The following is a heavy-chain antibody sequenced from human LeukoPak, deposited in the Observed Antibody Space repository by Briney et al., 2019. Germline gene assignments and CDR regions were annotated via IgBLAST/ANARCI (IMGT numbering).Heavy chain of an antibody. D-gene: IGHD3-16*02. J-gene: IGHJ4*02. V-gene: IGHV3-33*06. Sequence: GGSLRLSCAASGFTFSSYGMHWVRQAPGKGLEWVAVIWYDGNNKYCAESVKGRFTISRDISKNTLYLQMNSLRAEDTAVYYCAKDRLPLGELSLFDYWGQGTLVTVSS. CDR1: GFTFSSYG. CDR2: IWYDGNNK. CDR3: AKDRLPLGELSLFDY.